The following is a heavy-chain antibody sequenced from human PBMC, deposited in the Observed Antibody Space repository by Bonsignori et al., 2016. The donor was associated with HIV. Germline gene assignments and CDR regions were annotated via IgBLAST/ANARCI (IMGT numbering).Heavy chain of an antibody. CDR2: INLDGSEK. J-gene: IGHJ4*02. CDR1: RFSFSNYW. Sequence: EVQLVESGGGLVQPGGSLRLSCAASRFSFSNYWMTWVRQTPGKGLEWVANINLDGSEKYYVDSVKGRFTISRDNSKNLMYLQINSLRAEDTAVYYCARGGSDSSWYWVFWGQGTRGHRL. D-gene: IGHD6-13*01. V-gene: IGHV3-7*05. CDR3: ARGGSDSSWYWVF.